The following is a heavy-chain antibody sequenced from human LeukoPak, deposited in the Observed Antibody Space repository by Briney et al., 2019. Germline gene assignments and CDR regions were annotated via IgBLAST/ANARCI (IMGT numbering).Heavy chain of an antibody. J-gene: IGHJ6*03. CDR3: ATGSGSPRLYYYYYYMDV. V-gene: IGHV3-53*01. Sequence: PGGSLRLSCAASGFSVSSNYMSWVRQAPGKGLERVAVTYSGGSTYYADSMKGRFTISRDISKNTLYLQMNSLRAEDTAVYYCATGSGSPRLYYYYYYMDVWGKGTTVTVFS. CDR2: TYSGGST. CDR1: GFSVSSNY. D-gene: IGHD3-10*01.